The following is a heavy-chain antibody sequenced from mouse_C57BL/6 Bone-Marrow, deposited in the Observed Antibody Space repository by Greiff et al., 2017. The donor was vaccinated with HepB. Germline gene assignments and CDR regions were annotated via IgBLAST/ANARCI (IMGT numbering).Heavy chain of an antibody. D-gene: IGHD1-1*01. CDR2: IDPSDSYT. V-gene: IGHV1-59*01. CDR3: AGGGIYYYGHWYFDV. J-gene: IGHJ1*03. Sequence: QVQLQQPGAELVRPGTSVKLSCKASGYTFTSYWMHWVKQRPGQGLEWIGVIDPSDSYTNYNQKFKGKATLTVDTSSSTAYMQLSSLTSEDSAVYYCAGGGIYYYGHWYFDVWGTGTTVTVSS. CDR1: GYTFTSYW.